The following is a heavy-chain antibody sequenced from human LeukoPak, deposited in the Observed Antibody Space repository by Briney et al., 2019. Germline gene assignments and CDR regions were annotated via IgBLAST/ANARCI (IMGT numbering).Heavy chain of an antibody. CDR2: VYTSGTT. Sequence: PSETLSLTCTVSGGSISGYYWNWIRQPAGKRLEWIGRVYTSGTTNYSPSLKSRTTMSVDTSKNQFSLRLISMTAADTAVYYCARGTGWSSDLFDYWGQGTLVTVYS. J-gene: IGHJ4*02. D-gene: IGHD6-19*01. V-gene: IGHV4-4*07. CDR1: GGSISGYY. CDR3: ARGTGWSSDLFDY.